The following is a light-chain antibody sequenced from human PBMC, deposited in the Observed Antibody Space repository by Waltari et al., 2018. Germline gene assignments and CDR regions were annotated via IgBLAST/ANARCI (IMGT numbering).Light chain of an antibody. Sequence: DIQMTQSPSSLSASVGDRVTITCRASQDINNYLVWFQQRPGKAPKSLIYAASRLQSGVPSKFSGNGSGTNFTLTISSLQPEDFATYYCQQFKSYPLTFGGGTKVEIK. J-gene: IGKJ4*01. V-gene: IGKV1-16*02. CDR2: AAS. CDR1: QDINNY. CDR3: QQFKSYPLT.